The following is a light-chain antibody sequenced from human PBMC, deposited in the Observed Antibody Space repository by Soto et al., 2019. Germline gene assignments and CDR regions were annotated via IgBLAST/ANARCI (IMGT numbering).Light chain of an antibody. CDR1: DSDVGGYNY. V-gene: IGLV2-14*01. J-gene: IGLJ1*01. Sequence: QSFLTQPASVSGSPGQSITISCTGTDSDVGGYNYVSWYQQHPGKAPKLMISDVSNRPSGVSNRFSGSKPGNTASLTISGLQAEDEADYYCSSFSSSSTLFGTGTKVTVL. CDR2: DVS. CDR3: SSFSSSSTL.